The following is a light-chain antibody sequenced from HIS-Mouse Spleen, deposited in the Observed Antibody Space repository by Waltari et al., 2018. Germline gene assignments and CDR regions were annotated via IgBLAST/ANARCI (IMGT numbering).Light chain of an antibody. CDR3: QSYDSSNHGV. J-gene: IGLJ3*02. V-gene: IGLV6-57*02. Sequence: NFMLTQPHSVSESPGKTVTISCTGSSGSIARNYVQWYQQRPGSAPTTVIYEDNQRPSGVPDRFSGSIDSSSNSASLTISGLKTEDEADYYCQSYDSSNHGVFGGGTKLTVL. CDR2: EDN. CDR1: SGSIARNY.